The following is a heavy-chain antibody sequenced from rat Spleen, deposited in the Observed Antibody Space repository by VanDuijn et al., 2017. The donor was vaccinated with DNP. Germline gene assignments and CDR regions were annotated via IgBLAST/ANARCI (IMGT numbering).Heavy chain of an antibody. Sequence: EVQLVESGGGLVSPGRSLKLSCAGSGFTFSDYYMAWVRQAPTKGLDWVASISSDGSGTYYRDSVKGRFTISRDNAKSTLYLQMDSLRSEDTATYYCATHRLRVFHYWGQGVMVTVSS. CDR1: GFTFSDYY. CDR2: ISSDGSGT. J-gene: IGHJ2*01. D-gene: IGHD1-7*01. CDR3: ATHRLRVFHY. V-gene: IGHV5-7*01.